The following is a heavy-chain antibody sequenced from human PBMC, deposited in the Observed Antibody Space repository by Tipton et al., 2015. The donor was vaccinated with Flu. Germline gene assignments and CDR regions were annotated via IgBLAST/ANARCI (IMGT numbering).Heavy chain of an antibody. V-gene: IGHV4-34*01. Sequence: TLSLTCVVHGGSFSGYYWSWIHRSPGKGLEWIGEIDHSGTTNYSPSLKSRVTISRDTSKIQFSLNMGSVTAADTAVYYCARSVVGSGSRYPVGYYYYGMDVWGQGTTVTVSS. CDR2: IDHSGTT. CDR1: GGSFSGYY. J-gene: IGHJ6*02. D-gene: IGHD3-10*01. CDR3: ARSVVGSGSRYPVGYYYYGMDV.